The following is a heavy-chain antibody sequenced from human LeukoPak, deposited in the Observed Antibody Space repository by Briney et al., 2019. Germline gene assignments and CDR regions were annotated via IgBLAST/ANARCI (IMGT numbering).Heavy chain of an antibody. D-gene: IGHD5/OR15-5a*01. CDR3: ATEDPSVLDVLLN. CDR1: GYLLRESS. Sequence: ASVKVSCKISGYLLRESSMHWVRQAPGKGLEWMGGFDAENGDIIYAQKLQGRVTITEDISTDTAYMELSDLRSDDTAVYYCATEDPSVLDVLLNWGQGTMVTVSS. CDR2: FDAENGDI. V-gene: IGHV1-24*01. J-gene: IGHJ3*01.